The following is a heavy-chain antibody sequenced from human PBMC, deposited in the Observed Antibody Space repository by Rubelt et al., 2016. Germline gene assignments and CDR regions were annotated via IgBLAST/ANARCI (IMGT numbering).Heavy chain of an antibody. CDR2: GVT. Sequence: GVTKYAQTFQGRVTMTRDTSISTAFMELSRLRSDDTAVYYCARGRLAARTYYNWFDPWGQGTLVTVSS. D-gene: IGHD6-6*01. V-gene: IGHV1-2*02. J-gene: IGHJ5*02. CDR3: ARGRLAARTYYNWFDP.